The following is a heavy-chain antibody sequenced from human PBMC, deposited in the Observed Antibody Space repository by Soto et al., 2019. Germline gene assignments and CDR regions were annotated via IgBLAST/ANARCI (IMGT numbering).Heavy chain of an antibody. Sequence: QVQLQESGPGLVKPSQTLSLTCTVSGGSISSGRYYWSWIRQHPGKGLGWIGYIYYSGSTFYNPSLKSRVTISVDTCNNRFSLKLNSMTAADTAVYYCARASWFGGALDVWGQGTTVSVSS. J-gene: IGHJ6*02. V-gene: IGHV4-31*03. D-gene: IGHD3-10*01. CDR2: IYYSGST. CDR3: ARASWFGGALDV. CDR1: GGSISSGRYY.